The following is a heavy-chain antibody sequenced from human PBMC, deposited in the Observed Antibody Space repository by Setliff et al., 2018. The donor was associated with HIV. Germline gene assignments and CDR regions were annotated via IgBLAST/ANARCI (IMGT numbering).Heavy chain of an antibody. CDR2: ISSSSSYI. D-gene: IGHD3-22*01. CDR1: GFTFSSYS. V-gene: IGHV3-21*01. CDR3: ARAGVYYDSSGYCIDY. Sequence: PGGSLRLSCAASGFTFSSYSMNWVRQAPGKGLEWVSSISSSSSYIYYADSVKGRFTISRDNAKNSLYLQMNSLRAEDTAVYYCARAGVYYDSSGYCIDYWGQGTLVTVSS. J-gene: IGHJ4*02.